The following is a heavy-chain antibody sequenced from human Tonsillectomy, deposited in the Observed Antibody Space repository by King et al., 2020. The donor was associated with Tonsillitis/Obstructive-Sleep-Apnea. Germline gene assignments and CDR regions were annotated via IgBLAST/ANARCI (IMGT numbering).Heavy chain of an antibody. CDR1: GFTFGDYP. CDR2: IRSKAYGGTT. J-gene: IGHJ4*01. D-gene: IGHD6-19*01. Sequence: EVQLVESGGGLVQPGRSLRLSCLASGFTFGDYPMSWVRQTPGKGLEWISFIRSKAYGGTTEYAASVKGRFTVSRDDSKSTAYLQMNGLKTEDTAVYYCARDWFSGWYGASGYWGXXXLVTVSS. CDR3: ARDWFSGWYGASGY. V-gene: IGHV3-49*04.